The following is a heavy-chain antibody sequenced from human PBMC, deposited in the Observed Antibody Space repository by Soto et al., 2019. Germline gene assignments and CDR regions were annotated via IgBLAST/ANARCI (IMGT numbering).Heavy chain of an antibody. Sequence: QVQLVQSGAEVKKPGSSVKVSCKASGGTFSSYTISWVRQAPGQGLEWMGRIIPILGIANYAQKFQGRVTITADKSTSTAYMELSSLRSEDTAVYYRARGTESHDAFDIWGQGTMVTVSS. D-gene: IGHD1-1*01. CDR3: ARGTESHDAFDI. V-gene: IGHV1-69*02. CDR2: IIPILGIA. CDR1: GGTFSSYT. J-gene: IGHJ3*02.